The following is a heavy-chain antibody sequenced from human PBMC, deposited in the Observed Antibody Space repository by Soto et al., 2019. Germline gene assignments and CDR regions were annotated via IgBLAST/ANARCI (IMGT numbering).Heavy chain of an antibody. V-gene: IGHV1-24*01. CDR1: GYTLTELS. J-gene: IGHJ3*02. Sequence: ASVKVSCKVSGYTLTELSMHWVRQAPGKGLEWMGGFDPEDGETIYAQKFQGRVTMTEDTSTDTAYMELSSLRPEDTAVYYCATDCSSTSCPHLYAFDIWGQGTMVTVSS. D-gene: IGHD2-2*01. CDR2: FDPEDGET. CDR3: ATDCSSTSCPHLYAFDI.